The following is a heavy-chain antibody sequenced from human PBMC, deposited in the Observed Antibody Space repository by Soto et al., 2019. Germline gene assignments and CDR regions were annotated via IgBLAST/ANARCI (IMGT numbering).Heavy chain of an antibody. Sequence: ASVKVSCKASGYTFTSYYMHWVRQAPGQGLEWMGIINPSGGSTSYAQKFQGRVTMTRDTSTSTVYMELSSLRSEDTAVYSCARGYSGSYYGYYYYAMDVWGQGTTVTVSS. CDR2: INPSGGST. V-gene: IGHV1-46*01. CDR1: GYTFTSYY. CDR3: ARGYSGSYYGYYYYAMDV. D-gene: IGHD1-26*01. J-gene: IGHJ6*02.